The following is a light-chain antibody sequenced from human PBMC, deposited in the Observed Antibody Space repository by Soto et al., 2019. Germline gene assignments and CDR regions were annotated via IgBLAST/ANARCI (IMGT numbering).Light chain of an antibody. CDR1: SSDVGGYNY. V-gene: IGLV2-14*01. CDR2: DVS. CDR3: SSYTSSSTGV. Sequence: QSVLTQPASVSGSPGQSITICCTGTSSDVGGYNYVSWYQQHPGKAPKLMIYDVSNRPSGVSNRFSGSKSGNTASLTISGLQAEDEADYYCSSYTSSSTGVFGTGTKVTVL. J-gene: IGLJ1*01.